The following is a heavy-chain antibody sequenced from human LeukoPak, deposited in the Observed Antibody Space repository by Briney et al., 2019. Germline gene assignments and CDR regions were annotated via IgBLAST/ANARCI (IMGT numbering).Heavy chain of an antibody. CDR2: IIPIFGIA. D-gene: IGHD4-17*01. V-gene: IGHV1-69*04. J-gene: IGHJ6*02. Sequence: ASVKVSCKASGGTFSSYAISWVRQAPGQGLEWMGRIIPIFGIANYAQKFQGRVTITADKSTSTAYMELSSLRSEDTAVYYYARDMTVTTSSDYYYGMDVWGQGTTVTVSS. CDR3: ARDMTVTTSSDYYYGMDV. CDR1: GGTFSSYA.